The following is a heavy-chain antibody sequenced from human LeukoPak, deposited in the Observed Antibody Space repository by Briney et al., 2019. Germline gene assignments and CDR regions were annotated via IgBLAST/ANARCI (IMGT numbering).Heavy chain of an antibody. CDR1: GGTFSSYT. CDR2: IIPILGIA. Sequence: SVKVSCKASGGTFSSYTISWVRQAPGQGLEWMGRIIPILGIANYAQKFQGRVTMTRDTSTSTVYMELGSLRSEDTAVYYCARDQEYYYDSSGYDGYWGQGTLVTVS. CDR3: ARDQEYYYDSSGYDGY. V-gene: IGHV1-69*04. J-gene: IGHJ4*02. D-gene: IGHD3-22*01.